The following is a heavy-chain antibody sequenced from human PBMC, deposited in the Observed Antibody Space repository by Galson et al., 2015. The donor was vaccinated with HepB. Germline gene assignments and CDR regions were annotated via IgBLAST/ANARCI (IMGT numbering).Heavy chain of an antibody. CDR1: GYTFSSYG. CDR2: IIPIFGTV. J-gene: IGHJ3*02. Sequence: SVKVSCKASGYTFSSYGISWVRQAPGQGLEWMGGIIPIFGTVNYAQKFQGRVTITRDTSASTAYMELSSLRSEDTAVYYCAREVHKSFGAFDIWGQGTMVTVSS. D-gene: IGHD1-1*01. V-gene: IGHV1-69*05. CDR3: AREVHKSFGAFDI.